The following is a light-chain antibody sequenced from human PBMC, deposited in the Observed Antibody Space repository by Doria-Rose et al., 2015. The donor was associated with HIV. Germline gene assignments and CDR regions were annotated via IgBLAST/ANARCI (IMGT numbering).Light chain of an antibody. J-gene: IGKJ5*01. V-gene: IGKV3-20*01. CDR2: DAS. Sequence: TQSPGTLPLSPGERATLSCRASQRVKSSYLAWYQQKPGHAPRLLSYDASTRATGIPDRFSGSGSGTDFTLTISRLEPEDVAVYYCQQYGTSRGTFGQGTRLEIK. CDR1: QRVKSSY. CDR3: QQYGTSRGT.